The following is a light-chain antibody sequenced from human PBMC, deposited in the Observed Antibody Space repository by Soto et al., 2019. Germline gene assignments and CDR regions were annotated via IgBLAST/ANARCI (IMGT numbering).Light chain of an antibody. CDR3: CSYTSSSTLV. CDR2: DVS. V-gene: IGLV2-11*01. CDR1: SSDVGAYNY. J-gene: IGLJ2*01. Sequence: QSALTQPRSVSGSPGQSVTISCTGTSSDVGAYNYVSWYQHHPGKAPKYMIYDVSKRPSGVPDRFSGSKSGNTASLTISGLQAEDEADYYCCSYTSSSTLVFGGGTKLTVL.